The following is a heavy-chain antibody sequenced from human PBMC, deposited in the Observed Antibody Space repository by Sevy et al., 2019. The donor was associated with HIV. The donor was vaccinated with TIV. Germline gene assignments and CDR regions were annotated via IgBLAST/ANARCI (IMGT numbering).Heavy chain of an antibody. J-gene: IGHJ4*02. D-gene: IGHD3-22*01. CDR3: AKDGHYYDSSADYLNYFDY. V-gene: IGHV3-23*01. Sequence: GGSLRLSCAASGFTFSSYAMSWVRQAPGKGLEWVSAISGIASSTYYADSVKGRFTISSDNSKNTLYLLLNSLRAEDTAVYYCAKDGHYYDSSADYLNYFDYWGQGTLVTVSS. CDR2: ISGIASST. CDR1: GFTFSSYA.